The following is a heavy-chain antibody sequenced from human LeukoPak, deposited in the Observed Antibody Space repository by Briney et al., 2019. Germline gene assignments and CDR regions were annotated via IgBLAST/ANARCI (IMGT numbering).Heavy chain of an antibody. V-gene: IGHV3-11*01. J-gene: IGHJ4*02. Sequence: PGGSLRLSCAASGFTFSDYYMSWIRQAPGKGLEWVSYISSSGSTIYYADSVKGRFTISRDNSKNTLYLQMNSLRAEDTAVYYCAQLGVAVAVGYFDYWGQGTLVTVSS. CDR2: ISSSGSTI. D-gene: IGHD6-19*01. CDR1: GFTFSDYY. CDR3: AQLGVAVAVGYFDY.